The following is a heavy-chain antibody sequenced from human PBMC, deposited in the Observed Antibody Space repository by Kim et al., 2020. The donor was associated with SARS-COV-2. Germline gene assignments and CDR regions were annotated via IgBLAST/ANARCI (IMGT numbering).Heavy chain of an antibody. CDR1: GFTFSSYA. J-gene: IGHJ3*02. Sequence: GGSLRLSCAASGFTFSSYAMSWVRQAPGKGLEWVSAISGSGGSTYYADSVKGRFTISRDNSKNTLYLQMNSLRAEDTAVYYCAKGRYYDSSGYYWVNDAFDIWGQGTMVTVSS. V-gene: IGHV3-23*01. CDR3: AKGRYYDSSGYYWVNDAFDI. D-gene: IGHD3-22*01. CDR2: ISGSGGST.